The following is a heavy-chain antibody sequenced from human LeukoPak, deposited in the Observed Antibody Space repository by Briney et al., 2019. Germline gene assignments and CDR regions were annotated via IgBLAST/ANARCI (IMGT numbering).Heavy chain of an antibody. D-gene: IGHD3/OR15-3a*01. J-gene: IGHJ4*02. CDR3: AKDRGVIFDSYFDY. CDR2: ISGGGGST. Sequence: GGSLRLSCVVSGFTFSNYAMSCVRQAPGKGLEWVSAISGGGGSTNYADSVKGRFTISRDNFKNTLYLQMNSLRAEDTAVYYCAKDRGVIFDSYFDYWGQGTLVTVSS. V-gene: IGHV3-23*01. CDR1: GFTFSNYA.